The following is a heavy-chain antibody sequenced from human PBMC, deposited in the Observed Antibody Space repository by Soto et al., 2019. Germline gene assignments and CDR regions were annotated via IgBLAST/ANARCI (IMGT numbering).Heavy chain of an antibody. J-gene: IGHJ6*02. CDR2: ISYDGNTK. V-gene: IGHV3-30*03. CDR3: ARDHSLHGIAAAGSEKEYGMDV. CDR1: GCTFSTYG. Sequence: GGSLRLSCAASGCTFSTYGMHWVRQAPGKGLEWVAVISYDGNTKYYADSVKGRFTISRDNSNNTLYLQMNSLRAGDTAVYYCARDHSLHGIAAAGSEKEYGMDVWGQGTTVTVSS. D-gene: IGHD6-13*01.